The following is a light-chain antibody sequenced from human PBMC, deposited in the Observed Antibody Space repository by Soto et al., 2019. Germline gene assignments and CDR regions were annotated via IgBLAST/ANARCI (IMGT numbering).Light chain of an antibody. CDR3: WQPLETPWT. CDR2: WAS. Sequence: DIVMTQSPLSLPVTPGEPASISCRSSQSLLHSNGNNYLDWYVQKPGQSPQLLISWASNRASGVPDRFSGSGSGTDFILKISRVEADDVVVYYCWQPLETPWTFGPGTKVEIK. V-gene: IGKV2-28*01. J-gene: IGKJ1*01. CDR1: QSLLHSNGNNY.